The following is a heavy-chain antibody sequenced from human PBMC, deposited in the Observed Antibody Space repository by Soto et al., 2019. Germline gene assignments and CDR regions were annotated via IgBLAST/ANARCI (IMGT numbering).Heavy chain of an antibody. J-gene: IGHJ4*02. D-gene: IGHD3-22*01. CDR2: IDWDDDK. Sequence: SGPTLVNPTQTLTLTCTFSGFSLSTSGMCVSWIRQPPGKALEWLARIDWDDDKYYSTSLKTRLTTSKDTSKNQVVLTMTNMDPVDTATYYCARSTYYYDSSGYGFYYFDYWGQGTLVTVSS. CDR3: ARSTYYYDSSGYGFYYFDY. CDR1: GFSLSTSGMC. V-gene: IGHV2-70*11.